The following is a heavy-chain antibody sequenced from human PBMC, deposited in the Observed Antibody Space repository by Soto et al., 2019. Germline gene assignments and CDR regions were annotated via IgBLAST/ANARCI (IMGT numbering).Heavy chain of an antibody. V-gene: IGHV1-69*06. CDR2: IIPIFGTT. Sequence: KVSCKASGGTFGGDAITWVRQAPGQGLEWVGRIIPIFGTTNYAQNLQGRVTISADKSTLTSYMELHSLTSDDTALYYCARDRTDSGYYTNWLDPWGQGTQVTVSS. CDR3: ARDRTDSGYYTNWLDP. D-gene: IGHD3-22*01. J-gene: IGHJ5*02. CDR1: GGTFGGDA.